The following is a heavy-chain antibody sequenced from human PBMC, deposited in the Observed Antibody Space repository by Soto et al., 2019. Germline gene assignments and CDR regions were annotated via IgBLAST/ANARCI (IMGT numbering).Heavy chain of an antibody. Sequence: EVQLVESGGGLVQPGGSLRLSCAAYGFTFYTYAMTWIRQAPGKGLEWVSSITDTGVTTYYADSVKGRFTISRDNSKNTLYLQMNSLRTDDSAVYYCAKDTPVVMFLFDSWGRGTLVTVSS. CDR1: GFTFYTYA. J-gene: IGHJ4*02. CDR3: AKDTPVVMFLFDS. V-gene: IGHV3-23*04. CDR2: ITDTGVTT. D-gene: IGHD2-15*01.